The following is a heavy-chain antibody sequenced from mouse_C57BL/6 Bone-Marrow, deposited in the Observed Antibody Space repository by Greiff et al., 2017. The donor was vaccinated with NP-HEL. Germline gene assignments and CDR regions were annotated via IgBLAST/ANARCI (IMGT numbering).Heavy chain of an antibody. CDR3: VRQESNYDSMDY. Sequence: EVQVVESGGGLVQPKGSLKLSCAASGFSFNTYAMNWVRQAPGKGLEWVARIRSKSNNYATYYADSVKDRFTISRDDSESMLYLQMNNLKTEDTAMYYCVRQESNYDSMDYWGQGTSVTGSS. V-gene: IGHV10-1*01. CDR1: GFSFNTYA. CDR2: IRSKSNNYAT. D-gene: IGHD2-5*01. J-gene: IGHJ4*01.